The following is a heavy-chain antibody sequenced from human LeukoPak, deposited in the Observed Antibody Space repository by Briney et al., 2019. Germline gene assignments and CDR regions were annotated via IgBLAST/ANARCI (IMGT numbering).Heavy chain of an antibody. J-gene: IGHJ6*02. D-gene: IGHD1-7*01. CDR2: ISGSGAST. CDR1: GFIFRSYA. Sequence: GGSLRLSCAASGFIFRSYAMSWVRQAPGKGLEWVSGISGSGASTYYADSVKGRFTISRDNSKNTLYLQMTSLRAEDTAVYYCAKGGTTAIFYGIDVWGQGTTVTVSS. V-gene: IGHV3-23*01. CDR3: AKGGTTAIFYGIDV.